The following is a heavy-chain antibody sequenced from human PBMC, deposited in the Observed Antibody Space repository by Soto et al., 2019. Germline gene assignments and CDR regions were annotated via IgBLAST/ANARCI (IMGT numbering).Heavy chain of an antibody. J-gene: IGHJ4*02. V-gene: IGHV4-59*03. D-gene: IGHD1-20*01. Sequence: SETLSLTCTVSDDSISGYYWSWIRQTPGRGLEWIGCVHESGSTDYNPSLRGRVIISLHTSKSQFSLSLRSATAADTATYYCARGTRALITSFFAYWGQGIPVTVSS. CDR2: VHESGST. CDR3: ARGTRALITSFFAY. CDR1: DDSISGYY.